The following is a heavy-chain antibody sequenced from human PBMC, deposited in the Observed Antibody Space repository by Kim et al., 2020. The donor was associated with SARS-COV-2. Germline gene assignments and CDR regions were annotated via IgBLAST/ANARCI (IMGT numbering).Heavy chain of an antibody. Sequence: GGSLRLSCAASGFTFDDYAMHWVRQAPGKGLEWVSLISGDGGSTYYADSVKGRFTISRDNSKNSLYLQMNSLRTEDTALYYCAKDIRSIADDYYYYGMDVWGQGTTVTVSS. CDR1: GFTFDDYA. CDR3: AKDIRSIADDYYYYGMDV. D-gene: IGHD6-13*01. J-gene: IGHJ6*02. V-gene: IGHV3-43*02. CDR2: ISGDGGST.